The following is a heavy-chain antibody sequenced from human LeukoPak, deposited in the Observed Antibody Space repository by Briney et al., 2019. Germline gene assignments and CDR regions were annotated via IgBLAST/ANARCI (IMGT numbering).Heavy chain of an antibody. CDR2: ISYDGSNK. D-gene: IGHD3-22*01. CDR1: GFTFSSYG. J-gene: IGHJ4*02. V-gene: IGHV3-30*18. CDR3: ANDPRPWYYDSSGHFDY. Sequence: GRSLRLSCAASGFTFSSYGTHWVRQAPGKGLEWVAVISYDGSNKYYADSVKGRFTISRDNSKNTLYLQMNSLRAEDTAVYYCANDPRPWYYDSSGHFDYWGQGTLVTVSS.